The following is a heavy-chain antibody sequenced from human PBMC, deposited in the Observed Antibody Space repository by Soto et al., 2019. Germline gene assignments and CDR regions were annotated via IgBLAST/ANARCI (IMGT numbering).Heavy chain of an antibody. CDR3: AGESEERTSNLDH. Sequence: GGSLRLSCAASGFTFTRYSMNWVRQAAGKGLGWVSSISSTTNYIYYGDSMKGRFTISRDNAKNSLYLEMNSLRAEDTAVYYLAGESEERTSNLDHWGEGTLVTVSS. CDR1: GFTFTRYS. J-gene: IGHJ4*02. D-gene: IGHD1-1*01. V-gene: IGHV3-21*06. CDR2: ISSTTNYI.